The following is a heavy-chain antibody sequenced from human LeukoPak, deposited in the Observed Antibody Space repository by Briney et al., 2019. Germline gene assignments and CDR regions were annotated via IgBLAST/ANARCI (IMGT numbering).Heavy chain of an antibody. J-gene: IGHJ4*02. CDR3: ANFFGY. V-gene: IGHV3-23*01. CDR1: GFAFNTYL. Sequence: GGSLRLSCAASGFAFNTYLMSWVRQAPGQGLEWVSSISRSGGTTYYASPVRGRFTISRDNSKSTLYLQMTDLRPEDTAIYYCANFFGYWGQGTLVAVSS. CDR2: ISRSGGTT. D-gene: IGHD3-10*01.